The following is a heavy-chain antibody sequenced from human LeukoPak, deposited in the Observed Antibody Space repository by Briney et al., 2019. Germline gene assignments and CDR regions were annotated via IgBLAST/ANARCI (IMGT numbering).Heavy chain of an antibody. V-gene: IGHV3-9*01. CDR3: AKDKRYYYGMDV. CDR1: GFTFDDYA. CDR2: ISWNSGSI. J-gene: IGHJ6*02. Sequence: GRSLRLSCAASGFTFDDYAMHWVRQAPGKGLEWVSGISWNSGSIGYADSVKGRFTISRDNAKNSLYLQMNSLRAEDTALYYCAKDKRYYYGMDVWGQGTTVTVSS.